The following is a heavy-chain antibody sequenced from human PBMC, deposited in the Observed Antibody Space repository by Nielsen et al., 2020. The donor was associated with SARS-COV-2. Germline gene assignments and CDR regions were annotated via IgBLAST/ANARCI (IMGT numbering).Heavy chain of an antibody. Sequence: SQTLSLTCAISGDSVSSSSAAWNWLRQSPSRGLEWLGRTYYRSKWYNDYAVSVKSRITINPDTSKNQFSLHLNSVTPEDTAVYYCARARGAYGDYYYYYYTDVWGKGTTVTVSS. CDR2: TYYRSKWYN. J-gene: IGHJ6*03. V-gene: IGHV6-1*01. D-gene: IGHD4-17*01. CDR1: GDSVSSSSAA. CDR3: ARARGAYGDYYYYYYTDV.